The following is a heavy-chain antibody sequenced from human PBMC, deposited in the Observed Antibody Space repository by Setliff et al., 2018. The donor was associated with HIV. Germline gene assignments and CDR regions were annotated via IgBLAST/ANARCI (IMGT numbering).Heavy chain of an antibody. CDR2: INWNGDNT. D-gene: IGHD1-26*01. J-gene: IGHJ6*03. CDR3: AKLVVGFSGSSAYMDV. V-gene: IGHV3-20*04. CDR1: GFTFDDYD. Sequence: GGSLRLSCAASGFTFDDYDMTWVRQAPGKGLEWVSGINWNGDNTDYVDSVKGRFTISRDNAKNSLYLQVNSLRAEDTAFYYCAKLVVGFSGSSAYMDVWGKGTTVTVSS.